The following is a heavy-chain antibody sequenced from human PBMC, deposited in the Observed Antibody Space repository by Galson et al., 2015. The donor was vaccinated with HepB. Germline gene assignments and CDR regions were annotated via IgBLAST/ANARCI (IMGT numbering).Heavy chain of an antibody. CDR2: IKSKTDGGTT. J-gene: IGHJ6*02. D-gene: IGHD2-2*01. V-gene: IGHV3-15*01. CDR3: TTDLVVVVSAAMGEHYYGMDV. CDR1: GTTFNNAW. Sequence: SLRLSCAASGTTFNNAWMSWVRQAPGKGLEWVGRIKSKTDGGTTDYAAPVKGRFNISRDDSKNTLYLQMNSLKTEDTAVYYCTTDLVVVVSAAMGEHYYGMDVWGQGTTVTVSS.